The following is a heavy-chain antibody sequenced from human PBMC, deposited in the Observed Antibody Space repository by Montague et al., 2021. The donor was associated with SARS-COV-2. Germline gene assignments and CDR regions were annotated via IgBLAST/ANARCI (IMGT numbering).Heavy chain of an antibody. V-gene: IGHV3-48*03. J-gene: IGHJ4*02. CDR2: ISGSGATI. CDR3: ATNKYCTLHDCLHGRHYFDX. D-gene: IGHD2-8*01. Sequence: SLRLSCAASGFDFFNFDMAWVRQAPGRGLEWISDISGSGATILYADSLKGRFTISRDNIQKSLYLQMNSLRAEDTAVYYCATNKYCTLHDCLHGRHYFDXWGQGTLVTVSS. CDR1: GFDFFNFD.